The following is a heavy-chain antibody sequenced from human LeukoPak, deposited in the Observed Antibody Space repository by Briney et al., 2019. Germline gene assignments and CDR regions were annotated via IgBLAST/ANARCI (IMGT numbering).Heavy chain of an antibody. Sequence: PGGSLRLSCAASGFTFSSYAMSWVRQAPGKGLEWVSVISGSGVGTYYADSVKGRFTISRDNSKNTLYLQMNSLRAEDTAVFYCAKDRDDYVWGSYLGAFDIWGQGTMVTVSS. J-gene: IGHJ3*02. CDR2: ISGSGVGT. CDR3: AKDRDDYVWGSYLGAFDI. D-gene: IGHD3-16*01. V-gene: IGHV3-23*01. CDR1: GFTFSSYA.